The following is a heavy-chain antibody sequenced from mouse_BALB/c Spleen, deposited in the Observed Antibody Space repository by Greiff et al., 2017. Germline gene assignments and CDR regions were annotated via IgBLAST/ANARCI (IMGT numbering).Heavy chain of an antibody. CDR1: GFNIKDTY. J-gene: IGHJ4*01. D-gene: IGHD1-2*01. CDR2: IDPANGNT. CDR3: ARGGNYYGYEAMDY. V-gene: IGHV14-3*02. Sequence: EVQLQQSGAELVKPGASVKLSCTASGFNIKDTYMHWVKQRPEQGLEWIGRIDPANGNTKYDPKFQGKATITADTSSNTAYLQLSSLTSEDTAVYYCARGGNYYGYEAMDYWGQGTSVTVSS.